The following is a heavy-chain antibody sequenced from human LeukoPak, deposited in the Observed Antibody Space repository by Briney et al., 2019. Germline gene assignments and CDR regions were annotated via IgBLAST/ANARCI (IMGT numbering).Heavy chain of an antibody. CDR3: TRRDAFDI. CDR2: IRSKTNSYAT. CDR1: GFTFSGSA. Sequence: GGSLRLSCAASGFTFSGSAMHWVRQASGKGLEWVGRIRSKTNSYATAYAASVKGRFTISRDDSKNTAYLEMNSLKTEDTAVYYCTRRDAFDIWGQGTMVTVSS. V-gene: IGHV3-73*01. J-gene: IGHJ3*02.